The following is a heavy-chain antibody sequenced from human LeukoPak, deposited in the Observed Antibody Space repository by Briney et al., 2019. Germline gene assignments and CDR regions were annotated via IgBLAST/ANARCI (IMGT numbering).Heavy chain of an antibody. V-gene: IGHV4-4*02. J-gene: IGHJ4*02. CDR2: VHHTGRT. CDR1: GGSISDSFEHY. D-gene: IGHD3-10*01. Sequence: SETLSLTCVVSGGSISDSFEHYWSWVRQPPGKGFEWIAEVHHTGRTIYSPSFARRVTISVDKSKNQFSLKLSSVTAADTAVYYCARVTEVWFGDDASRYFDYWGQGTLVTVSS. CDR3: ARVTEVWFGDDASRYFDY.